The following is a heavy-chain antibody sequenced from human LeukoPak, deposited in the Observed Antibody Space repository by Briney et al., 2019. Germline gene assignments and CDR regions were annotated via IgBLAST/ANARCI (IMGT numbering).Heavy chain of an antibody. D-gene: IGHD4-23*01. J-gene: IGHJ5*02. V-gene: IGHV1-2*02. CDR3: ARPRDYGGKNWFDL. CDR1: GGTFSSYA. Sequence: GSSVKVSCKASGGTFSSYAISWVRQAPGQGLEWMGWINPNSGGTNYAQKFQGRVTMTRDTSISTAYMELSRLRSDDTAVYSCARPRDYGGKNWFDLWGQGTLVTVSS. CDR2: INPNSGGT.